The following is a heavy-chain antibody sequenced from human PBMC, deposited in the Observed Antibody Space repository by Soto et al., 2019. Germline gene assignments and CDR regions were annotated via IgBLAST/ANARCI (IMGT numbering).Heavy chain of an antibody. CDR3: ARVRWGYAF. Sequence: LSLTCAVSGYSISSGYYWGWIRQPPGKGLEWIGSIYHSGSTYYNPSLKSRVTISVDTSKNQFSLKLSSVTAADTAVYCCARVRWGYAFWGQGTLVTVSS. V-gene: IGHV4-38-2*01. D-gene: IGHD5-12*01. J-gene: IGHJ4*02. CDR1: GYSISSGYY. CDR2: IYHSGST.